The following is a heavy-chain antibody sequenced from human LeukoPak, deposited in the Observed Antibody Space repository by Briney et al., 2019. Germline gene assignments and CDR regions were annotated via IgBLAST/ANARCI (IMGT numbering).Heavy chain of an antibody. CDR3: ARAPSEIGGYYPEYFRH. CDR1: GFTFSNYW. J-gene: IGHJ1*01. Sequence: GGSLRLSCAASGFTFSNYWVHWVRQAPGKGLVWVSRINADGSSTSYADSVKGRFTISRDNAKNTVSLQMNSLRAEDTGVYFCARAPSEIGGYYPEYFRHWGQGTLVTVSS. D-gene: IGHD3-22*01. CDR2: INADGSST. V-gene: IGHV3-74*01.